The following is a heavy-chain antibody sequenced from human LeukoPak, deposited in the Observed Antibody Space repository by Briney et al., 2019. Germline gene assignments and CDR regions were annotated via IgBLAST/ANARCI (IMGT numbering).Heavy chain of an antibody. J-gene: IGHJ3*02. Sequence: SETLSLTCTVSGGSISSYYWSWIRQPPGKGLEWIGYIYYSGSTNYNPSLKSRVTISVDTSKNQFSLKLSSVTAADTAVYYCARGDDFWSGKSDAFDIWGQGTMVTVSS. CDR3: ARGDDFWSGKSDAFDI. V-gene: IGHV4-59*01. CDR1: GGSISSYY. D-gene: IGHD3-3*01. CDR2: IYYSGST.